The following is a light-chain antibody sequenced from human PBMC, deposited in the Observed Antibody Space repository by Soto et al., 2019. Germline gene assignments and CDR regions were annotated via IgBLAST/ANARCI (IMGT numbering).Light chain of an antibody. J-gene: IGKJ5*01. CDR3: QHRRVWPVS. CDR1: QSVNEN. V-gene: IGKV3-11*01. Sequence: ETVLTQSPGTLSLSPGERVIVSCRASQSVNENLFWYQQKSGQPPRLLIYDAFTRATGIPARFSGSGSGTDFTLTITSLEPEDSAVYYCQHRRVWPVSLGQGTRLEIK. CDR2: DAF.